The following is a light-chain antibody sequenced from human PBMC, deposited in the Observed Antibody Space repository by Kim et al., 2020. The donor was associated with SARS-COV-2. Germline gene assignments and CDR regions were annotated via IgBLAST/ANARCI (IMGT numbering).Light chain of an antibody. CDR3: GTWDTSLSAVA. CDR2: DNN. J-gene: IGLJ2*01. V-gene: IGLV1-51*01. CDR1: RSTIGCKY. Sequence: GLKVPISRSVRRSTIGCKYVSWYEELPGPAPKLLIYDNNKRPSGIPVRFSGSKSGTSATLGITGLQTGDEADYYCGTWDTSLSAVAFGGGTQLTVL.